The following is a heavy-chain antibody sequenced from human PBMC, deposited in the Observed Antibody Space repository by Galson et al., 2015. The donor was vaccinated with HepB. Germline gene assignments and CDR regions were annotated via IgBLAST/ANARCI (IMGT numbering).Heavy chain of an antibody. Sequence: SLRLSCAASGFTFNNCGMSWVRQAPGKGLEWVSVISGSGGSTYYADSVKGRFTISRDNSKDTLYLQMNSLRAEDTAVYYCVKLGDVSGTYYDNPFDYWGQGTLVTVSS. CDR2: ISGSGGST. D-gene: IGHD3-10*01. J-gene: IGHJ4*02. V-gene: IGHV3-23*01. CDR3: VKLGDVSGTYYDNPFDY. CDR1: GFTFNNCG.